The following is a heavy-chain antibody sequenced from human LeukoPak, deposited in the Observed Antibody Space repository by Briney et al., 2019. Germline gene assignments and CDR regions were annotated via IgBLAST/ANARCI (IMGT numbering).Heavy chain of an antibody. Sequence: PSETLSLTCTVSVGSISSYYWSWIRQPPGKGREWIGYIYYSGSTNYNPSLKSRVTISVDTSKNQFSLKLSSVTAADTAVYYCARHMGLGYSYGYPYFDYWGQGTLVTVSS. CDR2: IYYSGST. CDR3: ARHMGLGYSYGYPYFDY. J-gene: IGHJ4*02. CDR1: VGSISSYY. D-gene: IGHD5-18*01. V-gene: IGHV4-59*08.